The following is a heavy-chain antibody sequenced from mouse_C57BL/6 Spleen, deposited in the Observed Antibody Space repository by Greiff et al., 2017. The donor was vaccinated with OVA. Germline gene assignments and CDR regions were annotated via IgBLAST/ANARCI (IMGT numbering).Heavy chain of an antibody. CDR1: GYAFSSYW. J-gene: IGHJ4*01. CDR2: IYPGDGDT. V-gene: IGHV1-80*01. Sequence: VMLVESGAELVKPGASVKISCKASGYAFSSYWMNWVKQRPGKGLEWIGQIYPGDGDTNYNGKFKGKATLTADKSSSTAYMQLSSLTSEDSAVYFCARRGPMDYWGQGTSVTVSS. CDR3: ARRGPMDY.